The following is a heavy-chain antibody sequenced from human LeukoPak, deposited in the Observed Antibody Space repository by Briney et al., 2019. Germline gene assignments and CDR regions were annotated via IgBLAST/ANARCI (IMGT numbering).Heavy chain of an antibody. CDR2: INPNSGGT. D-gene: IGHD2-21*01. Sequence: ASVKLSCKASGYTFTGHYMHWVRQAPGQGLEWMGWINPNSGGTNYAQKFKGRVTMTRDTSISTAYMELSRLRSDDTAVYYCAREEFAVASIDYWGQGTLVTVSS. CDR3: AREEFAVASIDY. J-gene: IGHJ4*02. V-gene: IGHV1-2*02. CDR1: GYTFTGHY.